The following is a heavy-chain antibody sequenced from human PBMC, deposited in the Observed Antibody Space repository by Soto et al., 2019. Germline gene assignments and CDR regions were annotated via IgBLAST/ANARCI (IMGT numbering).Heavy chain of an antibody. Sequence: QVQLVQSGAEVKKPGASVKVSCKASGYTFTSYGISWVRQAPGQGLEWMGWISAYNGNTNYAQKLQGRVTMTTDTSTSTDYMELRSLRSDDTAVYYCARDEEYYYGSGSYRLDYWGQGTLVTVSS. J-gene: IGHJ4*02. CDR1: GYTFTSYG. D-gene: IGHD3-10*01. CDR3: ARDEEYYYGSGSYRLDY. V-gene: IGHV1-18*01. CDR2: ISAYNGNT.